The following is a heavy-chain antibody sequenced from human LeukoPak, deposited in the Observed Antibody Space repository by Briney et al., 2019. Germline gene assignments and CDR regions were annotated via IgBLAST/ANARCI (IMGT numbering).Heavy chain of an antibody. CDR3: ARAPNDYYDSSSFDY. V-gene: IGHV4-4*07. CDR1: GGSISIYY. Sequence: SETLSLTCTVSGGSISIYYWSWIRQPAGKGLECIGRIYTIGSTNYNPSLKSRVTMSVDTSKNQFSLKLSSVTAADTAVYYCARAPNDYYDSSSFDYWGQGTLVTVSS. CDR2: IYTIGST. J-gene: IGHJ4*02. D-gene: IGHD3-22*01.